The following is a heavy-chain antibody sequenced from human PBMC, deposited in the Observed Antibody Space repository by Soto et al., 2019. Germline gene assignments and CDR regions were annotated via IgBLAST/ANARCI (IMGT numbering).Heavy chain of an antibody. CDR3: ARMWFGDYGMDV. J-gene: IGHJ6*02. V-gene: IGHV1-2*04. D-gene: IGHD3-10*01. Sequence: GASVNVSCKDSEYTFIGHSMHWVRQAPGQRLVWKGRINTNREGTNYSQNFQACVTKTRDTSISTGSLGQSRLRSDYTGSYDSARMWFGDYGMDVWGQGTTVTVSS. CDR1: EYTFIGHS. CDR2: INTNREGT.